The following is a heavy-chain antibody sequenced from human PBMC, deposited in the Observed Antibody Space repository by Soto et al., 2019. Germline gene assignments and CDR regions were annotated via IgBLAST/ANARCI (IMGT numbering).Heavy chain of an antibody. V-gene: IGHV1-18*01. CDR3: ARDRQYSGSGSYDY. CDR2: ISAYNGNT. CDR1: GYTFTSYG. Sequence: GASVKVSCKASGYTFTSYGISWVRQAPGQGLEWMGWISAYNGNTNYAQKLQGRVTMTTDTSTSTAYMELRSLGSDDTAVYYCARDRQYSGSGSYDYWGQGTLVTVSS. D-gene: IGHD1-26*01. J-gene: IGHJ4*02.